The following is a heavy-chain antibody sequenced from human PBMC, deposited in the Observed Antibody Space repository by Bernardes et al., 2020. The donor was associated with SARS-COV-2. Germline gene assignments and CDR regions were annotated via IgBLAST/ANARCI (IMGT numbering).Heavy chain of an antibody. CDR3: ARDNAPRILPSSYYYYYGMDV. CDR1: GFTFSSYG. Sequence: SLRLSCAASGFTFSSYGMHWVRQAPGKGLEWVAAIWYDGSNKYYADSVKGRFTISRDNSKNTLYLQMNSLRAEDTAVYYCARDNAPRILPSSYYYYYGMDVWGQGTTVTVSS. D-gene: IGHD2-15*01. J-gene: IGHJ6*02. V-gene: IGHV3-33*01. CDR2: IWYDGSNK.